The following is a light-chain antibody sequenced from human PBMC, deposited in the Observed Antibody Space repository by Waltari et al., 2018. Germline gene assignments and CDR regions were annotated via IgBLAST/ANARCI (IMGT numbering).Light chain of an antibody. CDR1: KLGDKY. CDR2: QDS. Sequence: SYELTQPPSVPLSPGQTASTPCPGDKLGDKYACWYQQKPGQSPVLVIYQDSKRPSGIPERFSGSNSGNTATLTISGTQAMDEADYYCQAWDSSTVVFGGGTKLTVL. V-gene: IGLV3-1*01. CDR3: QAWDSSTVV. J-gene: IGLJ2*01.